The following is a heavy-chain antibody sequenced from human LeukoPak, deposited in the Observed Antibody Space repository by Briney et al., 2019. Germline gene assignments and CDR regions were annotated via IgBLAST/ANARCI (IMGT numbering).Heavy chain of an antibody. CDR1: GYSISSSNW. CDR2: IYYSGSI. D-gene: IGHD2-2*01. V-gene: IGHV4-28*03. Sequence: SDTQPLTRTGSGYSISSSNWWGWIRQPPGKGLEWIGYIYYSGSIYYNPSLKSRVTISVDTAKNQFSLKLSSVTAADTAVYYCARDRVVVPAADAFDIWGQGTMVTVSS. J-gene: IGHJ3*02. CDR3: ARDRVVVPAADAFDI.